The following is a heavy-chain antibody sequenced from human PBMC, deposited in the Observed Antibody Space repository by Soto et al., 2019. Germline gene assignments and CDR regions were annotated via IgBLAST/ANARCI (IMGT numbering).Heavy chain of an antibody. Sequence: SETLSLTCTVSGGSISSGGYYWSWIRQHPGKGLEWIGYIYYSGSTYYNPSLKSRVTISVDTSKNQFSLKPSSVTAADTAVYYCARAARRGYSYGPFDYWGQGTLVTVSS. J-gene: IGHJ4*02. CDR1: GGSISSGGYY. CDR2: IYYSGST. D-gene: IGHD5-18*01. V-gene: IGHV4-31*03. CDR3: ARAARRGYSYGPFDY.